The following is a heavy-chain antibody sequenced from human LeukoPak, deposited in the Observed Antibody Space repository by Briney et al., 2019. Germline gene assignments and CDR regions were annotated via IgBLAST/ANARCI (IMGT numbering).Heavy chain of an antibody. CDR1: GGSVSSTSYY. CDR2: IYYSGST. V-gene: IGHV4-39*07. Sequence: PSETLSLTCTVSGGSVSSTSYYWAWIRQPPGKGLEWIGSIYYSGSTYYNPSLKSRVTISVDTSKNQFSLKLSSVTAADTAVYYCARAVSGWLNPWGDYYYYYMDVWGKGTTVTVSS. D-gene: IGHD6-19*01. CDR3: ARAVSGWLNPWGDYYYYYMDV. J-gene: IGHJ6*03.